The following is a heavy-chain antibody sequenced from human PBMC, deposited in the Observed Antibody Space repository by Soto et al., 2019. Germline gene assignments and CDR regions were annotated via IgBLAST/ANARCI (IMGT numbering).Heavy chain of an antibody. D-gene: IGHD2-15*01. CDR3: ATRWNWFGP. J-gene: IGHJ5*02. CDR1: GSTLTELS. Sequence: DSVKASSKVSGSTLTELSMHWVRQAPGKGLEWMGGFDPEDGETIYAQKFQGRVTMTEDASTDTAYMELSSLSSEDTAVYYCATRWNWFGPWWQETRVTVSS. V-gene: IGHV1-24*01. CDR2: FDPEDGET.